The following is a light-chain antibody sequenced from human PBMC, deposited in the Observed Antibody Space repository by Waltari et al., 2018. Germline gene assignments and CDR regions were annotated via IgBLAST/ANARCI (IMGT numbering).Light chain of an antibody. CDR2: GNT. J-gene: IGLJ3*02. CDR1: DSNIGAGYD. V-gene: IGLV1-40*01. CDR3: QSYDRSLTGSWV. Sequence: QSVLTQPPSVSVAPGQRVTISCTGSDSNIGAGYDVHWYQQLPGTAPKLLIYGNTNRPSGVSDRFSGSKSGTSGSLAITGLQAEDEAYYYCQSYDRSLTGSWVFGGGTKLTVL.